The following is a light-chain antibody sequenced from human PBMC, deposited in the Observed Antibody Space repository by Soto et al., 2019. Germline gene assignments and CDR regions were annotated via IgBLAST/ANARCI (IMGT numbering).Light chain of an antibody. CDR1: QSVSSSY. V-gene: IGKV3-20*01. J-gene: IGKJ5*01. CDR3: QQYTQWPIT. CDR2: GAS. Sequence: IVLTQSPGTLSLSPWERATLSCRASQSVSSSYLAWYQQKPGQAPRLLIYGASSRATGIPDRFSGSGSGTDFTLTISRLEPEDFAVYYCQQYTQWPITFGQGTRLEIK.